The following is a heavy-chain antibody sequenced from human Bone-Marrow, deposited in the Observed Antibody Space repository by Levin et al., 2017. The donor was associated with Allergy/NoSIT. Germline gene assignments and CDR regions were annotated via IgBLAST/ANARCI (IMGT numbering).Heavy chain of an antibody. CDR2: MSYDESDK. CDR3: AKDVVFGTSSWSLDF. D-gene: IGHD6-13*01. V-gene: IGHV3-30*18. CDR1: GFSFRSFG. Sequence: GESLKISCAASGFSFRSFGMHWVRQAPGKGLEWVAVMSYDESDKFYADSVKGRFTISRDNTKNTLYLQMNSLRSEDAAVYYCAKDVVFGTSSWSLDFWGQGTLVTVCS. J-gene: IGHJ4*02.